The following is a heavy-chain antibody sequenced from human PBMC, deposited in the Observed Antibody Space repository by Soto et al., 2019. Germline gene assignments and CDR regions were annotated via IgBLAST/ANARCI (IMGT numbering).Heavy chain of an antibody. D-gene: IGHD3-3*01. V-gene: IGHV1-69*01. CDR2: IIPISGPA. CDR1: RGTFTKFA. Sequence: QMQLVQSGAEVKKPGSSVKVSCKTSRGTFTKFAFTWVRQAPGQGLEWMGGIIPISGPANYAQKFQCRLTITADESTSTAYMELCWRRAEDTVVYYCSTWSCYSGESSFDPWSQGSLVTGSS. CDR3: STWSCYSGESSFDP. J-gene: IGHJ5*02.